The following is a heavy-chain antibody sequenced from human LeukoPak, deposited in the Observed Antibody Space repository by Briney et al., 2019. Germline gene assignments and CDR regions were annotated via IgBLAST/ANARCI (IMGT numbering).Heavy chain of an antibody. Sequence: ASVKVSCKASGYTFTSYDINWVRQATGQGLEWMGWMNPNSGNTGYAQKFQGRVTMTRNTSISTAYMEQSSLRSEDTAVYYCARGSDSSGYPYIDPWGQGTLVTVSS. CDR2: MNPNSGNT. D-gene: IGHD3-22*01. J-gene: IGHJ5*02. V-gene: IGHV1-8*01. CDR1: GYTFTSYD. CDR3: ARGSDSSGYPYIDP.